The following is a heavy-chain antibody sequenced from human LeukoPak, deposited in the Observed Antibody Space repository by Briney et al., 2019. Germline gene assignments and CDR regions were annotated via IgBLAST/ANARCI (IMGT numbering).Heavy chain of an antibody. V-gene: IGHV3-33*01. J-gene: IGHJ4*02. D-gene: IGHD2-21*02. CDR2: SWYDGSTK. Sequence: GALRLSCAASGFNLRTYGMHWVRQAPGKGLEWVALSWYDGSTKYYADSVKGRFSISRDNSKNTVYLQMDGLSAEDTAVYYCARDTTLVTLYYFDSWGQGTLVTVSS. CDR3: ARDTTLVTLYYFDS. CDR1: GFNLRTYG.